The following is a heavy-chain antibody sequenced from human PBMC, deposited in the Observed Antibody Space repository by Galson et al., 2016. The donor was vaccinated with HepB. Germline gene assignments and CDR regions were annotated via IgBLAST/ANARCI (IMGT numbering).Heavy chain of an antibody. CDR3: ARWEPRDPYDALDI. V-gene: IGHV4-31*03. CDR2: IYYSGST. CDR1: GASISTGGYY. Sequence: TLSLTCTVSGASISTGGYYWSWIRQHPGKGLEWIGYIYYSGSTHYNPSLRSRLNISVDTSKNEFSLRLNSVTAADTAVYYCARWEPRDPYDALDIWGQGRMVTVSS. D-gene: IGHD1-26*01. J-gene: IGHJ3*02.